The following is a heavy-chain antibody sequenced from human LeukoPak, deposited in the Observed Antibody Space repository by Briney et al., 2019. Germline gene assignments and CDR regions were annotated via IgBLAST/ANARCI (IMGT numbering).Heavy chain of an antibody. J-gene: IGHJ5*02. CDR3: ARDGSAFRRGTQAQFGLPT. D-gene: IGHD1-14*01. CDR2: INPNSGGT. Sequence: ASVKVSCKASGYTFTGYYMHWVRQAPGQGLEWMGWINPNSGGTNYAQKFQGRVTMTRDTSISTAYMELSRLRSDDTAVYYCARDGSAFRRGTQAQFGLPTWGQGTLVTVSS. CDR1: GYTFTGYY. V-gene: IGHV1-2*02.